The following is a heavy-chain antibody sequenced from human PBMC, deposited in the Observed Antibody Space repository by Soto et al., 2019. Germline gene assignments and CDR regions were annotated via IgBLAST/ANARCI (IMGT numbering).Heavy chain of an antibody. CDR1: GGSVSSGSYH. CDR3: ARSPRRVQGYFQH. J-gene: IGHJ1*01. V-gene: IGHV4-61*01. CDR2: IYYSGST. Sequence: SETLSLTCTVSGGSVSSGSYHWSWIRQPPGKGLEWIGYIYYSGSTNYNPSLKSRVTISVDTSKNQFSLKLSSVTAADTAVYYCARSPRRVQGYFQHWGQGTLVTVS.